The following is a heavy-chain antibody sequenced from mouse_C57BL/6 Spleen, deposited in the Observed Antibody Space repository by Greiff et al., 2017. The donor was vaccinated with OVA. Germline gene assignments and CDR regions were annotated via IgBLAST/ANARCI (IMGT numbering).Heavy chain of an antibody. V-gene: IGHV1-81*01. CDR1: GYTFTSYG. Sequence: QVQLQQPGAELVRPGASVKLSCKASGYTFTSYGITWVKQRPGQGLEWIGEIYPGSGNTYYNEKFKGKATLTADKSSSTAYMELRSLTSEDSAVYFCARRAYGGYGLDYWGQGTSLTVSS. CDR2: IYPGSGNT. D-gene: IGHD1-1*02. J-gene: IGHJ2*02. CDR3: ARRAYGGYGLDY.